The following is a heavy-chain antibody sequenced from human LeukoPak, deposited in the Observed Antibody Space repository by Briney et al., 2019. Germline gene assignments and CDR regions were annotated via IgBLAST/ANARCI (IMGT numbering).Heavy chain of an antibody. CDR1: GGTFSSYA. D-gene: IGHD1-26*01. CDR2: IIPIFGTA. J-gene: IGHJ3*02. V-gene: IGHV1-69*13. Sequence: GASVEVSCKASGGTFSSYAISWVRQAPGQGLEWMGGIIPIFGTANYAQKFQGRVTITADESTSTAYMELSSLRSEDTAVYYCARAGVRETSYAFDIWGQGTMVTVSS. CDR3: ARAGVRETSYAFDI.